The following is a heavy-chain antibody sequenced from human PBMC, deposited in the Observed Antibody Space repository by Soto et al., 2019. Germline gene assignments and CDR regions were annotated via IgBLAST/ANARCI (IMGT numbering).Heavy chain of an antibody. Sequence: SESLDITCTVSCGSLSRRSYYWVWIRQPPGKGLEWIGSIYYSGSTYYNPSLKSRVTISVDTSKNQFSLKLSSVTAADTAVYYCADSYYYYGMDVWGQGTTVTVSS. V-gene: IGHV4-39*01. J-gene: IGHJ6*02. CDR2: IYYSGST. CDR3: ADSYYYYGMDV. CDR1: CGSLSRRSYY.